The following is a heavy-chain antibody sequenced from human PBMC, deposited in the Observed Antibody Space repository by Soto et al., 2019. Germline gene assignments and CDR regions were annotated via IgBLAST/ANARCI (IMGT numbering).Heavy chain of an antibody. J-gene: IGHJ4*01. CDR2: IFPSGTT. V-gene: IGHV4-4*02. CDR1: GGSISDTHV. Sequence: QVQLQESGPGVVKPSGTLSLTCVVSGGSISDTHVWSWVRQPPGKGLEWIGEIFPSGTTDYNPSLKSRVTMSLGKSRNQLSLTLNSVTAADTAVYYCATEDSMNWTHDYWGHEILVTVSS. D-gene: IGHD1-1*01. CDR3: ATEDSMNWTHDY.